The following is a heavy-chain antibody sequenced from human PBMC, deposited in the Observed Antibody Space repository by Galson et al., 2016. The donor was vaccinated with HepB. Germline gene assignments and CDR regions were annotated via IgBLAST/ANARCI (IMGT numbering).Heavy chain of an antibody. Sequence: GSLRLSCADSGFTFNTYGMNWVRQAPGKGLEWVSYISSASSIKYYADSVKGRFTVSRDNAKNTASLQMNSLRADDTATYFCARGLSTVVRATNTWLDTWGQGTLVIVSS. D-gene: IGHD1-26*01. CDR1: GFTFNTYG. J-gene: IGHJ5*02. V-gene: IGHV3-48*04. CDR2: ISSASSIK. CDR3: ARGLSTVVRATNTWLDT.